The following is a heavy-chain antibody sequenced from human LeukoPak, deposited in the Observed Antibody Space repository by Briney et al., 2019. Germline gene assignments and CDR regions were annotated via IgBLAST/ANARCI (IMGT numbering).Heavy chain of an antibody. Sequence: SQTLSLTCAVSGGSISSGGYSWSWIRQPPGKGLEWIGYIYYSGSTNYNPSLKSRVTISVDTSKNQFSLKLSSVTAADTAVYYCARSPEELWFGEGNWFDPWGQGTLVTVSS. V-gene: IGHV4-30-4*07. CDR1: GGSISSGGYS. CDR3: ARSPEELWFGEGNWFDP. D-gene: IGHD3-10*01. CDR2: IYYSGST. J-gene: IGHJ5*02.